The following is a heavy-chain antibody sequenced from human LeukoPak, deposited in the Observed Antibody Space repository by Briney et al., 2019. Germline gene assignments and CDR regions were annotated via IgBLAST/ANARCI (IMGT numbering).Heavy chain of an antibody. CDR2: IYSGGST. CDR1: EFSVGSNY. CDR3: AKFFGSGSYHAFDI. Sequence: PGGSLRLSCAASEFSVGSNYMTWVRQAPGKGLEWVSLIYSGGSTYYADSVKGRFTISRDNSKNTLYLQMNSLRAEDTAVYYCAKFFGSGSYHAFDIWGQGTMVTVSS. V-gene: IGHV3-66*01. J-gene: IGHJ3*02. D-gene: IGHD3-10*01.